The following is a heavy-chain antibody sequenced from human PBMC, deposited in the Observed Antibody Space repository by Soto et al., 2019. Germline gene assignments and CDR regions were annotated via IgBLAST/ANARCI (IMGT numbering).Heavy chain of an antibody. V-gene: IGHV3-23*01. CDR2: ISGSDGKT. CDR1: GFSFGSYA. CDR3: APSSYLDY. J-gene: IGHJ4*02. Sequence: GGSLRLSCAASGFSFGSYALSWVRQAPGKGLEWVSTISGSDGKTFYADSVKGRFSISRETSQSTLYLQMNRLRADDTAMYYCAPSSYLDYWGQGTRVTVSS.